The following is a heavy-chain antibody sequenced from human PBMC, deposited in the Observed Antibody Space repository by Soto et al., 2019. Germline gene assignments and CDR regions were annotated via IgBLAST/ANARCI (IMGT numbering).Heavy chain of an antibody. CDR2: ISWNSGSI. CDR3: AKDWSGYNYYYYVMDV. J-gene: IGHJ6*02. CDR1: GFTFDDYA. V-gene: IGHV3-9*01. D-gene: IGHD3-3*01. Sequence: GGSLRLSCAASGFTFDDYAMHWVRQAPGKGLEWVSGISWNSGSIGYADSVKGRFTISRDNAKNSLYLQMNSLRAEDTALYYCAKDWSGYNYYYYVMDVWGQGTTVTVSS.